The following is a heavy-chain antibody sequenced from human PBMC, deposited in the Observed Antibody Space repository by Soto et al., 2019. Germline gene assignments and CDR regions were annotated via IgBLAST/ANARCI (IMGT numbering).Heavy chain of an antibody. CDR2: IDPSDSYT. Sequence: LGESLKISCKGSGYSFTSYWISWVRQMPGKGLEWMGRIDPSDSYTNYSPSFQGQVTISADKSISTAYLQWSSLKASDTAMYYCARQYCDGDCYSDYYYGMDVWGQGTTVTVSS. CDR3: ARQYCDGDCYSDYYYGMDV. V-gene: IGHV5-10-1*04. CDR1: GYSFTSYW. D-gene: IGHD2-21*02. J-gene: IGHJ6*02.